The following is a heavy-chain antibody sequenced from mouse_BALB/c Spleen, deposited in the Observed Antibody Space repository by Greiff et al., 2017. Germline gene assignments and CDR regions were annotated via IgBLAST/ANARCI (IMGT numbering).Heavy chain of an antibody. CDR1: GYAFSSSW. CDR3: ARDGNYVGWFAY. Sequence: VQLKESGPELVKPGASVKISCKASGYAFSSSWMNWVKQRPGQGLEWIGRIYPGDGDTNYNGKFKGKATLTADKSSSTAYMQLSSLTSVDSAVYFCARDGNYVGWFAYWGQGTLVTVSA. V-gene: IGHV1-82*01. J-gene: IGHJ3*01. D-gene: IGHD2-1*01. CDR2: IYPGDGDT.